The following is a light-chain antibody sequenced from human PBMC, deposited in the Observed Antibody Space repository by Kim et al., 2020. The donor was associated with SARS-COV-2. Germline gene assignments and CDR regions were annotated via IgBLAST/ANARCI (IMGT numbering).Light chain of an antibody. CDR1: RGSIASSY. CDR2: DDD. J-gene: IGLJ3*02. V-gene: IGLV6-57*01. CDR3: QSYDSTNDWV. Sequence: KKVTISCTRSRGSIASSYVHWYQQRPGTSPTTVIYDDDQRPSGVPDRFSGSIDSSSNSATLTISGLTTEDEAVYYCQSYDSTNDWVFGGGTQLTVL.